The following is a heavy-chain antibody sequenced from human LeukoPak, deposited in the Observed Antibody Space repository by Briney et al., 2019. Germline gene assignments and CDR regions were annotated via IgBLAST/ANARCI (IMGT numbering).Heavy chain of an antibody. CDR2: LSGGGGTT. J-gene: IGHJ4*02. V-gene: IGHV3-23*01. CDR1: GFTFSSYA. Sequence: GGSLRLSCAASGFTFSSYAMSWVRQAPGKGLEWVSALSGGGGTTYYADSVKGRFTVSRDNSKNTLYLQMSSLRAEDTAVYYCAKAEGSGNQPFDYWGQGTLVTVSS. CDR3: AKAEGSGNQPFDY. D-gene: IGHD3-10*01.